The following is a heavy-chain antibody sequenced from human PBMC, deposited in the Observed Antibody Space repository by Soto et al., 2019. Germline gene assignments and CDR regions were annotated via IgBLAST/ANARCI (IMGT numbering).Heavy chain of an antibody. CDR1: GGAVSSVSYY. CDR2: IYYSGST. CDR3: ARGDYDFWSGYSLNWFDP. Sequence: SETLSLTCTVSGGAVSSVSYYWSWIRQPPGKGLEWIGYIYYSGSTNYNPSLKSRVTISVDTSKNQFSLKLSSVTAADTAVYYCARGDYDFWSGYSLNWFDPWGQGTLVTVSS. J-gene: IGHJ5*02. V-gene: IGHV4-61*01. D-gene: IGHD3-3*01.